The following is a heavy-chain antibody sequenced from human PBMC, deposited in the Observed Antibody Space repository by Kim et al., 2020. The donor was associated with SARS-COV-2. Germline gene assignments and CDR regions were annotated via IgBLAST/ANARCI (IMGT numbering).Heavy chain of an antibody. CDR1: GFTFSSYA. CDR3: ARDAGGYYGASAFEI. D-gene: IGHD4-17*01. V-gene: IGHV3-30-3*01. J-gene: IGHJ3*02. CDR2: ISYDGSNK. Sequence: GGSLRLSCAASGFTFSSYAMHWVRQAPGKGLEWVAVISYDGSNKYYADSVKGRFTISRDNSKNTLYLQMNSLRAEDTAVYYCARDAGGYYGASAFEIWGQGTMVTVSS.